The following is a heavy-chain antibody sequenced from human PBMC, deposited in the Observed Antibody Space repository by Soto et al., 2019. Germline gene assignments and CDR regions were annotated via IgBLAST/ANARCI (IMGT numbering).Heavy chain of an antibody. D-gene: IGHD6-6*01. CDR2: IIPIFGTA. Sequence: SVKVSCKASGGTFSSYAISWVRQAPGQGLEWMGGIIPIFGTANYAQKFQGRVTITADESTSTAYMELSSLRSEDTAVYYCARHSSSSGNYYYYGMDVWGQGTTVTVSS. V-gene: IGHV1-69*13. CDR1: GGTFSSYA. CDR3: ARHSSSSGNYYYYGMDV. J-gene: IGHJ6*02.